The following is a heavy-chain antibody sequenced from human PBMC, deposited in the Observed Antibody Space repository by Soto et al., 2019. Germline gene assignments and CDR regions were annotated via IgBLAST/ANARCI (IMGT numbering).Heavy chain of an antibody. D-gene: IGHD5-18*01. J-gene: IGHJ4*02. CDR2: IYYSGST. Sequence: QVQLQESGPGLVKPSQTLSLTCTVSGGSISSGGYYWSWIRQHPGKGLEWIGYIYYSGSTYYNPSLKSRVTISVDTSKNQFSLKLSSVTAADTAVYYCARAGSHGYSYGHFYFDYWGQGTLVTVSS. V-gene: IGHV4-31*03. CDR1: GGSISSGGYY. CDR3: ARAGSHGYSYGHFYFDY.